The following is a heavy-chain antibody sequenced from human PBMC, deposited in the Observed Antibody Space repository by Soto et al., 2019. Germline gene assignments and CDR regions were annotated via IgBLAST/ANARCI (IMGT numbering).Heavy chain of an antibody. CDR2: ISGSGDHT. V-gene: IGHV3-23*01. CDR3: AKLLRPGLQFFDF. J-gene: IGHJ4*02. CDR1: GFTFSDYA. D-gene: IGHD4-4*01. Sequence: EVQLLESGGGLVQPGGSLRLSCAASGFTFSDYAMSWVRQAPGKGLDWVSAISGSGDHTFYADSVKGRFTISRDNSKNTLYLQVNSLRAEDTAVYYCAKLLRPGLQFFDFWGQGTLVTVSS.